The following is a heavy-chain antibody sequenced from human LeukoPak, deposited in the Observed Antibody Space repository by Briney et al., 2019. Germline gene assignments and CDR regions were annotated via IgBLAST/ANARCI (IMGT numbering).Heavy chain of an antibody. J-gene: IGHJ4*02. CDR3: AIGGIHGHSSSCIDY. D-gene: IGHD6-13*01. Sequence: ASVKVSCKASGYTFTSYGISWVRQAPGQGLEWMGWISAYNGNTNYAQKLQGRVTMTTDTSTSTAYMELRSLRSEDTAVYYCAIGGIHGHSSSCIDYWGQGTLVTVSS. CDR1: GYTFTSYG. V-gene: IGHV1-18*01. CDR2: ISAYNGNT.